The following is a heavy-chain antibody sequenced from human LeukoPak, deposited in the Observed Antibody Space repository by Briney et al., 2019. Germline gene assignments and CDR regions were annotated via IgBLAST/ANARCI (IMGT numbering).Heavy chain of an antibody. V-gene: IGHV3-23*01. J-gene: IGHJ4*02. CDR1: GFTFSSNA. Sequence: GGSLRLSCAASGFTFSSNAMSWVRQAPGKGLEWVSVFSGGSTYYAASVEGRFTISRDNSKNMVYLQMDSLRAEDTAVYYCAKGASRGGWLDFWGQGTRVTVS. CDR3: AKGASRGGWLDF. D-gene: IGHD6-19*01. CDR2: FSGGST.